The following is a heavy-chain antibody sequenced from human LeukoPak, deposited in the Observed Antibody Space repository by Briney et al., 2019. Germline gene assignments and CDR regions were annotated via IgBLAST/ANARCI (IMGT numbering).Heavy chain of an antibody. CDR2: IKQDGSEK. CDR1: GFTFSSYW. J-gene: IGHJ4*02. CDR3: ARDIRWELKLLDY. D-gene: IGHD1-26*01. Sequence: GGSLRLSCAASGFTFSSYWMSWVRQAPGKGLEWVANIKQDGSEKYYVDSVKGRFIIPRDNAKNSLYLQMNSLRAEDTAVYYCARDIRWELKLLDYWGQGTLVTVSS. V-gene: IGHV3-7*01.